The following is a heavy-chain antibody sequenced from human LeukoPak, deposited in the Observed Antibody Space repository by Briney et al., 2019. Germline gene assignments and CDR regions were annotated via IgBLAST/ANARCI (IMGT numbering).Heavy chain of an antibody. CDR2: INHSGST. V-gene: IGHV4-34*01. CDR1: GGSFSGYY. J-gene: IGHJ4*02. CDR3: ARGYRGGDCYSPAGLKAIYFDY. Sequence: PSETLSLTCAVYGGSFSGYYWSWIRQPPGKGLEWIGEINHSGSTNYNPSLKSRVTISVDTSKNQFSLKLSSVTAADTAVYYCARGYRGGDCYSPAGLKAIYFDYWGQGTLVTVSS. D-gene: IGHD2-21*01.